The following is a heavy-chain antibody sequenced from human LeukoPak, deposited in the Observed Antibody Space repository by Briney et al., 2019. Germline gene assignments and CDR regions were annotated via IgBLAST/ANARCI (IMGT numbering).Heavy chain of an antibody. CDR1: GYTFTSYD. Sequence: ASVKVSCKASGYTFTSYDINWVRQATGQGLEWMGWMNAYSGNTDYAQKFQGRVTMTTNTSISTAYMELSSLRSEDTAVYYCARGSSLVVVPAFYYYGMDVWGQGTTVTVSS. J-gene: IGHJ6*02. V-gene: IGHV1-8*01. D-gene: IGHD2-2*01. CDR2: MNAYSGNT. CDR3: ARGSSLVVVPAFYYYGMDV.